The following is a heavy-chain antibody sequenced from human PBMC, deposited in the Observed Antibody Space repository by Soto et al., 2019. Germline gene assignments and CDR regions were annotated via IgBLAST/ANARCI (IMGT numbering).Heavy chain of an antibody. Sequence: GGSLSLTCAPSGFTFSSYAMIWARQAPGKGLEWVSAISGSGGSTYYAESVKGRLTISRDNSKNTLYLQMNSLRAEDTAVYYCAKDNRVYSSGWLDYWGQGILVTVSS. CDR2: ISGSGGST. V-gene: IGHV3-23*01. CDR3: AKDNRVYSSGWLDY. J-gene: IGHJ4*02. CDR1: GFTFSSYA. D-gene: IGHD6-19*01.